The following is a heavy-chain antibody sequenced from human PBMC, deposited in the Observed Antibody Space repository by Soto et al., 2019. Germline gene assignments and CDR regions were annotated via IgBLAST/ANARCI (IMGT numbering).Heavy chain of an antibody. D-gene: IGHD1-26*01. Sequence: QVQLVQSGAEVKKPGASVKVSCKASGYTFTSYGISWVRQAPGQGLEWMGWISAYNGNTNYAQKLQGRVTMTTDTSTRTAYMELRSLRSDDTAVYYCATFRGGSSGGGGYYYGMDVWGQGTTVTVSS. CDR3: ATFRGGSSGGGGYYYGMDV. V-gene: IGHV1-18*01. J-gene: IGHJ6*02. CDR1: GYTFTSYG. CDR2: ISAYNGNT.